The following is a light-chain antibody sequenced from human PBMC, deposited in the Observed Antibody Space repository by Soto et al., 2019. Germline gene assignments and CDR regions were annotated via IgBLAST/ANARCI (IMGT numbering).Light chain of an antibody. J-gene: IGKJ1*01. CDR2: GAS. CDR1: QSVSSSY. CDR3: QQHSHWPPWT. V-gene: IGKV3D-20*02. Sequence: EIVLTQSPGTLSLSPGERATLSRRASQSVSSSYLAWYQQKPGQAPRLLIYGASNRATGIPARFSGSGSGTDFTLTISNLEPEDFAVYYCQQHSHWPPWTFGQGTKV.